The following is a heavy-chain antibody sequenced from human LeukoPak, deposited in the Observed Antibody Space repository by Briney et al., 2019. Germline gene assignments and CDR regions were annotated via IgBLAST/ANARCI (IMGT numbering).Heavy chain of an antibody. D-gene: IGHD3-22*01. CDR1: GGTFSSYA. J-gene: IGHJ4*03. CDR3: ARPSLGYYDSSGYYYFGY. Sequence: GASVKVSCKASGGTFSSYAISWVRQAPGQGLEWMGGIIPIFGTANYAQKFQGRVTITADKSTSTAYMELSSLRSEDTAVYYCARPSLGYYDSSGYYYFGYWGQGTLVTVSS. V-gene: IGHV1-69*06. CDR2: IIPIFGTA.